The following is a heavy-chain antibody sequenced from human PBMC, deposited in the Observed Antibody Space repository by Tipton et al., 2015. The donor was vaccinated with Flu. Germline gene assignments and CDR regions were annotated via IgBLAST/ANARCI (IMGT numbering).Heavy chain of an antibody. Sequence: TLSLTCTVSGASLSSFYWTWIRQPAGKGLEWIGRIYTSGSAKYNPSLKSRVTMSVDTSKNQFSLRLTSLTAADTAVYYCARDEDTSMGTHWGQGTLVTVSS. CDR1: GASLSSFY. CDR2: IYTSGSA. CDR3: ARDEDTSMGTH. D-gene: IGHD5-18*01. J-gene: IGHJ4*02. V-gene: IGHV4-4*07.